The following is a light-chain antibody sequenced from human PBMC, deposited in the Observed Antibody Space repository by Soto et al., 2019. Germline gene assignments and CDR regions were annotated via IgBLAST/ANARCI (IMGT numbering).Light chain of an antibody. V-gene: IGKV3-15*01. J-gene: IGKJ1*01. CDR2: GAS. Sequence: IVVTRSPATLSVSPGERATLSCRASQSVSSNLAWYQQKPGQAPRLLIYGASTRATGIPARFSGSGSGTEFTLTISSLQSEDFAVYYCQQYNNWPPWTFGQGTKVDIK. CDR3: QQYNNWPPWT. CDR1: QSVSSN.